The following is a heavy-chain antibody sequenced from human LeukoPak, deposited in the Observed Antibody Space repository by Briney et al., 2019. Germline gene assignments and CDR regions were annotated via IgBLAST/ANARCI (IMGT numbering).Heavy chain of an antibody. CDR2: INHSGNT. CDR1: GGSFSGYY. CDR3: ARRGSGKYFDQ. J-gene: IGHJ4*02. V-gene: IGHV4-34*01. Sequence: SETLSLTCAVYGGSFSGYYWSWIRQPPGKGLEWIGEINHSGNTNYDPSLKSRVTISVDTSKNQFSLKLSSVTAADTAVYYCARRGSGKYFDQWGQGTLVTVSS. D-gene: IGHD3-10*01.